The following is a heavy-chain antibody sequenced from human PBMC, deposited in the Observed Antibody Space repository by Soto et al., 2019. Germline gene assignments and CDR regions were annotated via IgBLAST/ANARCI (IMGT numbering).Heavy chain of an antibody. V-gene: IGHV4-59*01. D-gene: IGHD2-21*02. CDR3: ARQSTAWPNFDS. CDR2: IYYSGNT. CDR1: GGSISNYY. Sequence: SETLSLTCTVSGGSISNYYWSWIRQPPGKGLEWIGYIYYSGNTNYNPSLTSRVTISVDTSKKQFSLKVSAVTAADTAVYYCARQSTAWPNFDSWGQGTLVTVS. J-gene: IGHJ4*02.